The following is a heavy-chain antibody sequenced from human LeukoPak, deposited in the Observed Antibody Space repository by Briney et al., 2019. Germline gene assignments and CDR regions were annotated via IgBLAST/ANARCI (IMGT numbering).Heavy chain of an antibody. D-gene: IGHD4-11*01. CDR1: GFTFNRCW. V-gene: IGHV3-74*01. J-gene: IGHJ4*02. CDR2: INSDGSST. CDR3: ARGRTTVTRIDLNDY. Sequence: GGSLRLSCVVSGFTFNRCWMNWVRQAPGKGLVWVSRINSDGSSTSYADSVKGRFTISRDNAKNTLYLQMNSLRAEDTAVYYCARGRTTVTRIDLNDYWGQGTLVTVST.